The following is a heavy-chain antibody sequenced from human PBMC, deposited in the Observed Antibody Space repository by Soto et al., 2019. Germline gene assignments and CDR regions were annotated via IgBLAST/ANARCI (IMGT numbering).Heavy chain of an antibody. CDR2: IYYSGST. CDR1: GGSISSSSYY. D-gene: IGHD6-19*01. Sequence: QLQLQESGPGLVKPSETLSLTCTVSGGSISSSSYYWGWIRQPPGKGLEWIGSIYYSGSTYYNPSLKSRVTISVDTSKNQFSLKLSSVTAADTAVYYCARRSEGYSSGWWYNWFDPWGQGTLVTVSS. V-gene: IGHV4-39*01. J-gene: IGHJ5*02. CDR3: ARRSEGYSSGWWYNWFDP.